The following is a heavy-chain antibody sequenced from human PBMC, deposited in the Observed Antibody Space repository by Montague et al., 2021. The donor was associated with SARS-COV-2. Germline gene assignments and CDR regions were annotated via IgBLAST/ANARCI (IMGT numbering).Heavy chain of an antibody. D-gene: IGHD3-22*01. Sequence: SETLSLTCAVYGGSFSGYYWSWIRQPPGKGLEWIGEISHSGNTNYSPSLKNRVSISLDKSKNQLSLRLNSVTAADTAVYYCASPKEGSGYYRPFDYWGQGILVTVSS. J-gene: IGHJ4*02. CDR3: ASPKEGSGYYRPFDY. CDR1: GGSFSGYY. CDR2: ISHSGNT. V-gene: IGHV4-34*01.